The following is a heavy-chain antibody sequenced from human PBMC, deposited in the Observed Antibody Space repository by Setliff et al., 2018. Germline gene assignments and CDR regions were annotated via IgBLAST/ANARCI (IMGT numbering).Heavy chain of an antibody. V-gene: IGHV4-59*08. Sequence: KASETLSLTCTVSGGSMSNYYWSWIRRPPGRGMEWIGCIFYSGSTSYIPSLKSRVSISIDTSKNQFSLKLSSVTAADTAVYYCVRHIIIRSPTTSNAFDIWGKGTMVTVSS. CDR1: GGSMSNYY. CDR3: VRHIIIRSPTTSNAFDI. D-gene: IGHD3-3*01. CDR2: IFYSGST. J-gene: IGHJ3*02.